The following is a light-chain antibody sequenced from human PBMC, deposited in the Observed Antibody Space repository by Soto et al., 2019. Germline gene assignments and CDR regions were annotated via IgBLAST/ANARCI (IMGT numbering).Light chain of an antibody. J-gene: IGLJ2*01. V-gene: IGLV1-44*01. CDR2: SNN. CDR1: SSNIGSNT. Sequence: QSVLTQPPSASATPGQRVTISCSGSSSNIGSNTVNWYQQLPGTAPKLLIYSNNQRPSGVPDRLSGSKSGTSASLAISGLQSEDEADYYCAAWDDSPNGPVFGGGTKLTVL. CDR3: AAWDDSPNGPV.